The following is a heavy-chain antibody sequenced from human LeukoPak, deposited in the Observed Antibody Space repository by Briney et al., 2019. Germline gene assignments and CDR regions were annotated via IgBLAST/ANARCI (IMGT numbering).Heavy chain of an antibody. D-gene: IGHD2-8*02. CDR3: ARDSYLRELVAFDY. CDR1: GFTFSRYR. V-gene: IGHV3-21*01. J-gene: IGHJ4*02. Sequence: GGSLRLSCAASGFTFSRYRMNWVRQAPGKGLEWVSSISSSSSYIYYADSVKGRFTISRDNAKNSLYMQMNSLRAEDTAVYYCARDSYLRELVAFDYWGQGTLVTVSS. CDR2: ISSSSSYI.